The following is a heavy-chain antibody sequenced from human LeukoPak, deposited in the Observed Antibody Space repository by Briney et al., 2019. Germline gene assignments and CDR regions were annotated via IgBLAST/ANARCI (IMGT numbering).Heavy chain of an antibody. CDR1: GFTFSSYS. J-gene: IGHJ4*02. V-gene: IGHV3-21*01. CDR2: ISSSSSYI. Sequence: GGSLRLSCAASGFTFSSYSMNWVRQAPGKGLEWVSSISSSSSYIYYADSVKGRFTISRDNAKNSLYLQMNSLRAEDTAVYYCARVGVAAAEVPHPFDYWGQGTLVTVSS. CDR3: ARVGVAAAEVPHPFDY. D-gene: IGHD6-13*01.